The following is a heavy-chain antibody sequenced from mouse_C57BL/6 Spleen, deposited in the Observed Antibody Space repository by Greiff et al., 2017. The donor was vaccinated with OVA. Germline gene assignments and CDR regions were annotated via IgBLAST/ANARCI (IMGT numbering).Heavy chain of an antibody. CDR2: INPNNGGT. CDR1: GYTFTDYY. V-gene: IGHV1-26*01. D-gene: IGHD2-3*01. J-gene: IGHJ2*01. Sequence: EVQLQQSGPELVKPGASVKISCKASGYTFTDYYMNWVKQSHGKSLEWIGDINPNNGGTSYNQKFKGKATLTVDKSSSTAYMELRSLTSEDSAVYYCARSSPDGYLGYWGQGTTLTVSS. CDR3: ARSSPDGYLGY.